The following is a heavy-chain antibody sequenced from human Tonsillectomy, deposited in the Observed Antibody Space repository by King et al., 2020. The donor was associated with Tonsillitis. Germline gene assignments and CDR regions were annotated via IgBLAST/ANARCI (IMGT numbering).Heavy chain of an antibody. Sequence: VQLQQWGAGLLKPSETLSLTCAVYGGSFSGYYWSWIRQPPGKGLEWIGEINHSGSTNYNPSLKSRVTISVDTSKNQFSLKLSSVTAADTAVYYWARDGDWNDGVPWGQGTLVTVSS. CDR1: GGSFSGYY. V-gene: IGHV4-34*01. CDR2: INHSGST. J-gene: IGHJ5*02. D-gene: IGHD1-1*01. CDR3: ARDGDWNDGVP.